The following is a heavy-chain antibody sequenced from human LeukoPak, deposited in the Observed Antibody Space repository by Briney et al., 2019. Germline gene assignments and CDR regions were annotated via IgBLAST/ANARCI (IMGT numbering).Heavy chain of an antibody. V-gene: IGHV1-8*01. CDR1: GYTFTSYD. CDR2: MNPNSGNT. D-gene: IGHD2-15*01. J-gene: IGHJ5*02. CDR3: ASATCSGGSCSPSSWFDP. Sequence: ASVKVSCKASGYTFTSYDINWVRQATGQGLEWMGWMNPNSGNTGYAQKFQGRVTMTRNTSIGTAYMELSSLRSEDTAVYYCASATCSGGSCSPSSWFDPWGQGTLVTVSS.